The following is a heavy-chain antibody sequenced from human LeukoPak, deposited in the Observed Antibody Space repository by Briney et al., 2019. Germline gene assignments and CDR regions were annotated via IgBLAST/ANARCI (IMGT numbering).Heavy chain of an antibody. J-gene: IGHJ6*02. D-gene: IGHD2-2*01. CDR3: ARDYCSSTSCLAPLYYYYGMDV. CDR2: ISSSGSTI. CDR1: GFPFSDYY. Sequence: PGGSLRLSCAASGFPFSDYYMSWIRQAPGKGLEWVSYISSSGSTIYYADSVKGRFTISRDNAKNSLYLQMNSLRAEDTAVYYCARDYCSSTSCLAPLYYYYGMDVWGQGTTVTVSS. V-gene: IGHV3-11*01.